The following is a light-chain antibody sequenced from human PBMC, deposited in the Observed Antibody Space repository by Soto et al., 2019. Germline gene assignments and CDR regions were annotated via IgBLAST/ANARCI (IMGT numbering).Light chain of an antibody. CDR2: WAC. CDR3: QQYCNTPPT. J-gene: IGKJ1*01. CDR1: QSVLYSSNNENS. V-gene: IGKV4-1*01. Sequence: DIVMTQSPDSLAVSLGERATINCKSSQSVLYSSNNENSLARYQQKPGQPLKLLLYWACTRESGVPDRFSGSGSGTDFTLTISSLQAEDVAVYYCQQYCNTPPTFGQGTKVEIK.